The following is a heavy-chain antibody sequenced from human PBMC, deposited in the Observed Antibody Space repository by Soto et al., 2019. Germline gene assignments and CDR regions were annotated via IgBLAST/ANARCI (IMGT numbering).Heavy chain of an antibody. Sequence: ASVKVSCKASGYTFTNFGVTWVRRAPGQGIEWMGWISAYTDTPNYAQKFQGRVTMTIDTSTSTAYMDLRSLTSDDTAVYYCARVIPGVEAWFDPSGQGTLLTVSS. J-gene: IGHJ5*02. CDR1: GYTFTNFG. CDR2: ISAYTDTP. V-gene: IGHV1-18*01. CDR3: ARVIPGVEAWFDP. D-gene: IGHD2-2*01.